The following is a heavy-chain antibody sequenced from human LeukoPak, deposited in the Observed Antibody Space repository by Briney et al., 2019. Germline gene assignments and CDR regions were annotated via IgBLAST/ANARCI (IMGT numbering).Heavy chain of an antibody. D-gene: IGHD2-21*02. CDR2: ITGTDGST. J-gene: IGHJ4*02. Sequence: GGSLRLSCAASGFTFSSYAMSWVRQAPGKGLERVSTITGTDGSTYYADSVKGRFTISRDNSKNTLYLQMNSLIAEDTAVYYCAKDQSPASYCAGDCRLPDYWGQGTLVTVSS. V-gene: IGHV3-23*01. CDR1: GFTFSSYA. CDR3: AKDQSPASYCAGDCRLPDY.